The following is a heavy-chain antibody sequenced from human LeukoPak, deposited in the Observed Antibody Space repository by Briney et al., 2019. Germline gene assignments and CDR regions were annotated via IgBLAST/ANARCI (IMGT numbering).Heavy chain of an antibody. CDR2: INSDGSST. J-gene: IGHJ6*04. CDR1: GVTFSSYW. CDR3: ARTNYYYYYGMDV. Sequence: GGSLRLSCAASGVTFSSYWMHWVRQAPGKGLVWVSRINSDGSSTSYADSVKGRFTISRDNAKNTLYLQMNSLRAEDTAVYYCARTNYYYYYGMDVWGKGTTVTVSS. V-gene: IGHV3-74*01.